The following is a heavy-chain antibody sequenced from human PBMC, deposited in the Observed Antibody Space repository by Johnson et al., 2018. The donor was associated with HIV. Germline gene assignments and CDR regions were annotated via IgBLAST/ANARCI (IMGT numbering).Heavy chain of an antibody. J-gene: IGHJ3*02. CDR2: ISWNSNSI. Sequence: VQLVESGGGLVQPGRSLRLSCAASGFTFDEFAMHWVRQAPGKGLEWVSGISWNSNSIGYADSVKGRFTISRDNAKNSLYLQMNSLRAEDTALYYCAKDLLGGNKGFDAFDIGGQGTMVTVSS. V-gene: IGHV3-9*01. D-gene: IGHD4-23*01. CDR1: GFTFDEFA. CDR3: AKDLLGGNKGFDAFDI.